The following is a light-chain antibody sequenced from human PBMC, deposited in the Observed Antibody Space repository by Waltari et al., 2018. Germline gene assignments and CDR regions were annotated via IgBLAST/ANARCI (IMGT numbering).Light chain of an antibody. V-gene: IGKV3D-20*01. Sequence: EIVLTQSPATLSLSPGDRATLSCGASQSVSSGYLAWYQQKPGLAPRLLIYDTWTRVTGIPDRFSGSGSGTDFTLTISRLESEDFAVYYCQQYGRSPRTFGLGTKVEIK. CDR3: QQYGRSPRT. J-gene: IGKJ1*01. CDR1: QSVSSGY. CDR2: DTW.